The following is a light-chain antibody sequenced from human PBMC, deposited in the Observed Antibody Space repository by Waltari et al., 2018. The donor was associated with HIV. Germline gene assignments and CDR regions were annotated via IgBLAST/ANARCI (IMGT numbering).Light chain of an antibody. Sequence: QSVLTQPPSVSGAPGQRVTISCTGSSSTLGAAYDVPWYQQLPGTAPKLLIYDNNNRPSGVPDRCSGSKSGPSASLAITGLQAEDEADYYCQSYDSSLGGSVFGGGTKVTVL. CDR1: SSTLGAAYD. J-gene: IGLJ2*01. CDR3: QSYDSSLGGSV. CDR2: DNN. V-gene: IGLV1-40*01.